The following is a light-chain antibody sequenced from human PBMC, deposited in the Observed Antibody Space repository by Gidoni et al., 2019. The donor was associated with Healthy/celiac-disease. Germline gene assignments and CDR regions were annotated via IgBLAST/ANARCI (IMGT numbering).Light chain of an antibody. CDR2: SNN. V-gene: IGLV1-44*01. CDR1: SPNIGSNT. Sequence: VLTPPPSASRPPGQRVTISCSGSSPNIGSNTVNWDQQLPGTAPKLLIYSNNQRPSGVPDRISGSKSGTSASLAISGLQSEDEADYHCAAWDDSLNGVVFGGGTKLTVL. CDR3: AAWDDSLNGVV. J-gene: IGLJ2*01.